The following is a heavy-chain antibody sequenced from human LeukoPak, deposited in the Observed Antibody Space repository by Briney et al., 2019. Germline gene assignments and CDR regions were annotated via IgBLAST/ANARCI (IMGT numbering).Heavy chain of an antibody. J-gene: IGHJ4*02. CDR3: ARVGGSGSSYYFDY. Sequence: GGSLRLSCAASGFTFSNYAMSWVRQTPGKGLECVSVVTGSGGDTYYTGSVNGRFTISRDNSKNTLSLQMDRLRAEDTALYFCARVGGSGSSYYFDYWGQGTLVTVSS. V-gene: IGHV3-23*01. CDR2: VTGSGGDT. D-gene: IGHD6-19*01. CDR1: GFTFSNYA.